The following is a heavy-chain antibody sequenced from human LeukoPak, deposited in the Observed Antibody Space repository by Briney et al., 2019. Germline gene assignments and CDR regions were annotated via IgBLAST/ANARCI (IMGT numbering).Heavy chain of an antibody. J-gene: IGHJ6*02. CDR1: GFTFSSYG. CDR2: ISYDGSNK. CDR3: AKAVTGYYYYYGMDV. V-gene: IGHV3-30*18. D-gene: IGHD4-4*01. Sequence: GGSLRLSCAASGFTFSSYGMHWVRQAPGKGLEWVAVISYDGSNKYYADSVKGRFTISRDNSKNTLYLQMNSLRAEDTAAYYCAKAVTGYYYYYGMDVWGQGTTVTVSS.